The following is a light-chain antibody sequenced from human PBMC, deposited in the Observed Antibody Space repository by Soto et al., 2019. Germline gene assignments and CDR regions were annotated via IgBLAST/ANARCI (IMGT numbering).Light chain of an antibody. Sequence: EIVFTQSPATLSLSPGERATLSCRASQSVSSYLAWYQQKPGQAPRLLIYDASNRATGIPARFSGSGSGTDFTLTISSLEHEDSAVYYCEQRHMWAITFGQRTRLE. V-gene: IGKV3-11*01. J-gene: IGKJ5*01. CDR2: DAS. CDR1: QSVSSY. CDR3: EQRHMWAIT.